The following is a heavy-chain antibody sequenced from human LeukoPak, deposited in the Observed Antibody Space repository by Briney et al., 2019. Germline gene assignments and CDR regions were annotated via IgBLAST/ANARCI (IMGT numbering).Heavy chain of an antibody. D-gene: IGHD4-17*01. CDR1: GFTFDDYA. CDR3: TKDPNGDYVGAFDF. J-gene: IGHJ3*01. V-gene: IGHV3-23*01. Sequence: GGSLRLSCAASGFTFDDYAMHWVRQAPGKGLEWVSSITATGGISYADSVKGRFTISRDNSKSTLYLQMSSLRAEDTAVYYCTKDPNGDYVGAFDFWGQGTMVTVSS. CDR2: ITATGGI.